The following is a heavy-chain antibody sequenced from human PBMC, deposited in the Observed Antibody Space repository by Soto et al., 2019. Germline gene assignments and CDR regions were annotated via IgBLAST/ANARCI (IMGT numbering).Heavy chain of an antibody. D-gene: IGHD6-13*01. Sequence: SETLSLTCTVSGGSISSSSYYWGWIRQPPGKGLEWIGSIYYSGSTYYNPSLKSRATISVDTSKDQFSLKLSSVTAADTAVYYCARTIAAAGNWYFDLWGRGTLVTVSS. CDR2: IYYSGST. V-gene: IGHV4-39*01. J-gene: IGHJ2*01. CDR1: GGSISSSSYY. CDR3: ARTIAAAGNWYFDL.